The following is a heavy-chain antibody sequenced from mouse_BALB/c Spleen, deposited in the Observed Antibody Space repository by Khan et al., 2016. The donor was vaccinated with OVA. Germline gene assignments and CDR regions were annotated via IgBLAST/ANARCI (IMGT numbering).Heavy chain of an antibody. Sequence: EVELVESGGDLVKPGGSLKLSCAASGFTFSTYGMSWVRQTPDKRLEWVATISSGGSYTYYPDSVKGRFTISRDNAKTTLYLQMSSLKSEDTAMYYCARLAYYCNSGGFAYWGQGTLVTVSA. D-gene: IGHD1-1*01. CDR1: GFTFSTYG. V-gene: IGHV5-6*01. CDR2: ISSGGSYT. CDR3: ARLAYYCNSGGFAY. J-gene: IGHJ3*01.